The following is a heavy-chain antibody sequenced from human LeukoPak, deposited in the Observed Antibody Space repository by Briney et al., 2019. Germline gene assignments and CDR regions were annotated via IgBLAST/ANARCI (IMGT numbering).Heavy chain of an antibody. CDR2: ISYGGSNK. V-gene: IGHV3-30-3*01. Sequence: PGGSLRLSCAASGFTFSSYAMHWVRQAPGKGLEWVAVISYGGSNKYYADSVKGRFTISRDNSKNTLYLQMNSLRAEDTAVYYCARGEYCSSTSCSYYYYYMDVWGKGTTVTVSS. D-gene: IGHD2-2*01. J-gene: IGHJ6*03. CDR1: GFTFSSYA. CDR3: ARGEYCSSTSCSYYYYYMDV.